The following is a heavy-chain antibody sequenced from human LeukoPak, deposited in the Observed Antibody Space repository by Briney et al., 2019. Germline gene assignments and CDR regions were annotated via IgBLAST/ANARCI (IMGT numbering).Heavy chain of an antibody. Sequence: KPSETLSLTCAVYGGSFSGYYWSWIRQPPGKGLEWIGEINHSGSTNYNPSLKSRVTISVDTSKSQFSLRLSSVTAADTAVYFCARHPFATPFDYWGPGTLVTVSS. CDR2: INHSGST. CDR1: GGSFSGYY. V-gene: IGHV4-34*01. D-gene: IGHD2-15*01. CDR3: ARHPFATPFDY. J-gene: IGHJ4*02.